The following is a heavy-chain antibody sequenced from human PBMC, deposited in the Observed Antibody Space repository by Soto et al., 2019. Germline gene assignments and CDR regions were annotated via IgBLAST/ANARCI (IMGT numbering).Heavy chain of an antibody. V-gene: IGHV3-48*02. D-gene: IGHD3-3*01. CDR3: ARGGGEWLPYNLFDL. CDR1: GFTFSSYS. Sequence: EVQLVESGGGLVQPGGSLRLSCAASGFTFSSYSMNWVRQAPGKGLEWGSYISSSSSTIYYADSVKGRFTISRDNAKNSLYLQMNSLRDEDTALYYCARGGGEWLPYNLFDLWGQGNLVTVSS. CDR2: ISSSSSTI. J-gene: IGHJ5*02.